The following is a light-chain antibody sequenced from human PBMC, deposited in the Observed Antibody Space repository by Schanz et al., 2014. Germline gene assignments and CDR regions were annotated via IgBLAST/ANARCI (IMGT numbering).Light chain of an antibody. J-gene: IGLJ1*01. V-gene: IGLV2-14*03. Sequence: QSALTQPSSVSASPGQSITISCIGTNSDIGTYNYVSWYQQHPGKIPKLLIYDVTNRPSGVSSRFSGSKSGNTASLTISGLQTDDEADYYCSSYTTSSTLVFGPGTKLTVL. CDR1: NSDIGTYNY. CDR3: SSYTTSSTLV. CDR2: DVT.